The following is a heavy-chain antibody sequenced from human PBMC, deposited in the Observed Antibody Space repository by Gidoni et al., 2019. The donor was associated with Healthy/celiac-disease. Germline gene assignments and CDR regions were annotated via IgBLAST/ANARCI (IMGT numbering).Heavy chain of an antibody. V-gene: IGHV3-33*01. CDR1: GCTFRSYG. Sequence: QVQLVESGGGVVQPGRSLRLSCAASGCTFRSYGMPWVRQAPGKGLEWVGVIWYDGSNKCYADSVKGRFTISRDNSKNTLYLQMNSLRSEDTAVYYCARDPFHDYGEPYYFDYWGQGTLVTVSS. D-gene: IGHD4-17*01. J-gene: IGHJ4*02. CDR2: IWYDGSNK. CDR3: ARDPFHDYGEPYYFDY.